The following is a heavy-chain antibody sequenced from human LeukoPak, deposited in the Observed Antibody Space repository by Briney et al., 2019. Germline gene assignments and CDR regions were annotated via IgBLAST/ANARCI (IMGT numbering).Heavy chain of an antibody. J-gene: IGHJ4*02. D-gene: IGHD3-10*01. V-gene: IGHV3-21*01. CDR2: IGSSGSYI. CDR1: GFTFSSYS. Sequence: PGGSLRLSCAASGFTFSSYSMNWVRQAPGKGLEWVASIGSSGSYIYYADSVKGRFTISRDNAKNSLYLQMNSLRAEDTAVYYCARDTGSGSYGYWGQGTLVTVSS. CDR3: ARDTGSGSYGY.